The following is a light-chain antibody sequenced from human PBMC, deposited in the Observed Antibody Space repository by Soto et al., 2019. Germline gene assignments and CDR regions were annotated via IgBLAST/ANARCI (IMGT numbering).Light chain of an antibody. CDR1: QTVGGW. V-gene: IGKV1-5*01. CDR2: GAS. CDR3: QQYDSYSRT. Sequence: EIQMTQSPSTLSASVGETVTITCRASQTVGGWLAWYQQRPGKAPSLLIFGASTLESGIPARFSGSGSGTTFTLTISSLQSDDFAAYYCQQYDSYSRTFGQGTKV. J-gene: IGKJ1*01.